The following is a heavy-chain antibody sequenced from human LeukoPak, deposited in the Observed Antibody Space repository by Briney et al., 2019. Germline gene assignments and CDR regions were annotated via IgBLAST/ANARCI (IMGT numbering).Heavy chain of an antibody. CDR1: GFIFSGSD. J-gene: IGHJ4*02. Sequence: PGGSLRLSCAASGFIFSGSDIHWVRQAFGKGLEWVSAISGSGGSKYYADSVKGRFTISRDNSKNTLYLQMNSLRAEDTAVYYCARSPPLKDWVVDYWGQGTLVTVSS. V-gene: IGHV3-23*01. D-gene: IGHD3-9*01. CDR2: ISGSGGSK. CDR3: ARSPPLKDWVVDY.